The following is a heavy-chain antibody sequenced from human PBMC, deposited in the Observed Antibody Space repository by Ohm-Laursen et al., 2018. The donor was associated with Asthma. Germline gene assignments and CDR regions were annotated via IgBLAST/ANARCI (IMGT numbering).Heavy chain of an antibody. CDR1: GFTFSSYS. V-gene: IGHV3-21*01. CDR3: ARYLDYQYYYYGMDV. Sequence: SLRLSCAASGFTFSSYSMNWVRQAPGKGLEWVSSISSSSSYINYADSVKGRFTISRDNAKNSLYLQMNSLRAEDTAVYYCARYLDYQYYYYGMDVWGQGTTVTVSS. J-gene: IGHJ6*02. D-gene: IGHD4-11*01. CDR2: ISSSSSYI.